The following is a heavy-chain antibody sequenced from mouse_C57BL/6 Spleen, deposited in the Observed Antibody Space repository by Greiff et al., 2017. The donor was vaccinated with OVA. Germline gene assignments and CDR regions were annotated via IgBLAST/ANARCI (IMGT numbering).Heavy chain of an antibody. CDR3: ARAQTAQATLWFAY. CDR2: ISSGSSTI. V-gene: IGHV5-17*01. J-gene: IGHJ3*01. CDR1: GFTFSDYG. D-gene: IGHD3-2*02. Sequence: EVQLVESGGGLVKPGGSLKLSCAASGFTFSDYGMHWVRQAPEKGLEWVAYISSGSSTIYYADTVKGRFTISRDNAKNTLFLQMTSLRSEDTAMYYCARAQTAQATLWFAYWGQGTLVTVSA.